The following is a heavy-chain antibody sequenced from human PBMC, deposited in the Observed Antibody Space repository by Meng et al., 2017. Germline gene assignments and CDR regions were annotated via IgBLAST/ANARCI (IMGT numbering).Heavy chain of an antibody. CDR3: ARGRSGTWPWYFDL. CDR1: GGSFSGYY. CDR2: INHSGST. D-gene: IGHD1-1*01. J-gene: IGHJ2*01. V-gene: IGHV4-34*01. Sequence: VHLQQWGAGLLKPSETLSLTCAVYGGSFSGYYWSWIRQPPGKGLEWIGEINHSGSTNYNPSLKSRVTISVDTSKNQFSLKLSSVTAADTAVYYCARGRSGTWPWYFDLWGRGTLVTVSS.